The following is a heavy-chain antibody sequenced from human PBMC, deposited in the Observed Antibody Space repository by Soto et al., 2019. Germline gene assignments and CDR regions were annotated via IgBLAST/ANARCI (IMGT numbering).Heavy chain of an antibody. Sequence: PSETLSLTCTVSGGSISSGDYYWSWIRQPPGKGLEWIGYIYYSGSTYYNPSLKSRVTISVDTSKNQFSLKLSSVTAADTAVYYCARDLAGGSGSHYGMAVSGQGTTVTVSA. CDR3: ARDLAGGSGSHYGMAV. CDR1: GGSISSGDYY. D-gene: IGHD3-10*01. J-gene: IGHJ6*01. CDR2: IYYSGST. V-gene: IGHV4-30-4*01.